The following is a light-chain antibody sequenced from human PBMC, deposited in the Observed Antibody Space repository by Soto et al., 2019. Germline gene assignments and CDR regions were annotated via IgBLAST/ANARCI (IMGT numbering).Light chain of an antibody. CDR3: QQYYSTPYT. CDR2: CAS. Sequence: DIVMTQSPASLAVSLGERATINCKSSQRVLYSSNNKNYLAWYQQKPGQPPKLLIYCASTRESGVPDRFSGSGSGTDFTLTISSLQADDVAVYYCQQYYSTPYTFGQGTKVEIK. V-gene: IGKV4-1*01. J-gene: IGKJ2*01. CDR1: QRVLYSSNNKNY.